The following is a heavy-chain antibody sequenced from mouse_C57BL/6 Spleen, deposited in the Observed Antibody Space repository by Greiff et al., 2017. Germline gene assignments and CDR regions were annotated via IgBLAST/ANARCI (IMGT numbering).Heavy chain of an antibody. CDR1: GFTFSDYG. V-gene: IGHV5-17*01. CDR2: ISSGSSTI. CDR3: ARGELFDY. Sequence: EVKLQESGGGLVKPGGSLKLSCAASGFTFSDYGMHWVRQAPEKGLEWVAYISSGSSTIYYADTVKGRFTISRDNAKNTLFLQMTSLRSEDTAMYYCARGELFDYWGQGTTLTVSS. J-gene: IGHJ2*01.